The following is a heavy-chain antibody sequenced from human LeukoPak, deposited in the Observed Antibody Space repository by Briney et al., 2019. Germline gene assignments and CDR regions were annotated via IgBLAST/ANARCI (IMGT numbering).Heavy chain of an antibody. CDR1: GFTFSSYG. CDR2: ISYDGSNK. CDR3: ARDITTYWYFDL. V-gene: IGHV3-30*03. Sequence: GGSLRLSCAASGFTFSSYGMHWVRQAPGKGLEWVAVISYDGSNKYYADSVKGRFTISRDNSKNTLYLQMNSLRAEDTAVYYCARDITTYWYFDLWGRGTLVTVSS. J-gene: IGHJ2*01. D-gene: IGHD1-20*01.